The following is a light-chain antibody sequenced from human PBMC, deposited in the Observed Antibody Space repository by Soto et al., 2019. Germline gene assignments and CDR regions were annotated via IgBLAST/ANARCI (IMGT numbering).Light chain of an antibody. Sequence: IQLTQSPSSLSASVGDRVTITCRASQGISSALAWYQQKPGKAPKLLIYDASSLESGVPPRFSGSGSGTDFTLTISSLQPEDFATYYCQQTLSFPPTFGQGTKVDI. CDR3: QQTLSFPPT. CDR2: DAS. CDR1: QGISSA. J-gene: IGKJ1*01. V-gene: IGKV1-13*02.